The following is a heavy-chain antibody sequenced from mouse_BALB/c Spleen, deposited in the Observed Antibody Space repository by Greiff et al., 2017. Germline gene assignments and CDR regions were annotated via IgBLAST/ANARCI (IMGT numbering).Heavy chain of an antibody. CDR2: IWAGGST. D-gene: IGHD2-14*01. V-gene: IGHV2-9*02. CDR3: ARGAYYRYDVDY. Sequence: VKLQESGPGLVAPSQSLSITCTVSGFSLTSYGVHWVRQPPGKGLEWLGVIWAGGSTNYNSALMSRLSISKDNSKSQVFLKMNSLQTDDTAMYYCARGAYYRYDVDYWGQGTTLTVSS. J-gene: IGHJ2*01. CDR1: GFSLTSYG.